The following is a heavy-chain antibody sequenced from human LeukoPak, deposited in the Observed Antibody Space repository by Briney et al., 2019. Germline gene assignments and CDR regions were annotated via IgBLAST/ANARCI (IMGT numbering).Heavy chain of an antibody. D-gene: IGHD6-13*01. Sequence: SETLSLTCTVSGGSISSYYWSWIRQPPGKGLEWIGEINHSGSTNYNPSLKSRVTISVDTSKNQFSLKLSSVTAADTAVYYCARTLYSSSWYPKLYYFDYWGQGTLVTVSS. CDR2: INHSGST. CDR1: GGSISSYY. CDR3: ARTLYSSSWYPKLYYFDY. J-gene: IGHJ4*02. V-gene: IGHV4-34*01.